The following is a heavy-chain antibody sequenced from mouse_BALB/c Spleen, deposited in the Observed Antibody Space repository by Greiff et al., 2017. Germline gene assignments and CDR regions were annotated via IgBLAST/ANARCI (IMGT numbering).Heavy chain of an antibody. D-gene: IGHD2-2*01. J-gene: IGHJ2*01. CDR3: ARSDGYDYYFDD. V-gene: IGHV3-2*02. Sequence: EVQLQQSGPGLVKPSQSLSLSCTATGYSITSYYAWYWIRQSPGNNLGWMGNISYSGSTSYNPSLKSRISITRDTSKNPFFLQLNTVTTEDTATYYCARSDGYDYYFDDWGQGTTLTVSS. CDR2: ISYSGST. CDR1: GYSITSYYA.